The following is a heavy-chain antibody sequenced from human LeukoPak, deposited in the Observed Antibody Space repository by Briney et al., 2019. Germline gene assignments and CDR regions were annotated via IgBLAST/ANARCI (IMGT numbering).Heavy chain of an antibody. D-gene: IGHD6-13*01. Sequence: SETLSLTCTVSGGSISGYYWSWIRQPPGKGLEWIGEINHSGSTNYNPSLKSRVTISVDTSKNQFSLKLSSVTAADTAVYYCASKDSWYLRFDPWGQGTLVTVSS. CDR3: ASKDSWYLRFDP. CDR1: GGSISGYY. V-gene: IGHV4-34*01. J-gene: IGHJ5*02. CDR2: INHSGST.